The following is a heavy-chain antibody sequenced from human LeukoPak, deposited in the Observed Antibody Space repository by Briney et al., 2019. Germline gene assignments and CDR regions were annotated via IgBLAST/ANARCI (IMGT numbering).Heavy chain of an antibody. D-gene: IGHD2-2*01. Sequence: PSETLSLTCTVSGGSISSGDYHWSWIRQPPGKGLERIGYIYYSGSAYYNPSLKSRVAISVDTSKNQFSLKLNSVTAADTAVYYCASYCSSASCYYRPFDYWGQGTLVTVSS. CDR3: ASYCSSASCYYRPFDY. V-gene: IGHV4-30-4*01. CDR2: IYYSGSA. CDR1: GGSISSGDYH. J-gene: IGHJ4*02.